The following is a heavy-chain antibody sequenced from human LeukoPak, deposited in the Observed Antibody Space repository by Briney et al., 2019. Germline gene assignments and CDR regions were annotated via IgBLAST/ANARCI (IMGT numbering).Heavy chain of an antibody. Sequence: GESLRLSCAASGFTFSDYSMNWVRQAPGKGLEWVSFISSSSSSIYYADSVKGRFTISRDNAKKSLYLKMNSLRAEDTAVYYCARGADSSGYWDPWGQGTLVTVSS. D-gene: IGHD3-22*01. J-gene: IGHJ5*02. V-gene: IGHV3-48*01. CDR3: ARGADSSGYWDP. CDR1: GFTFSDYS. CDR2: ISSSSSSI.